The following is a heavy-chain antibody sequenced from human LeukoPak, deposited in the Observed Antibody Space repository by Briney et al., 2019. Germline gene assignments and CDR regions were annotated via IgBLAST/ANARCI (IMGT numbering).Heavy chain of an antibody. CDR3: ASGYCTNGVCYTGAY. D-gene: IGHD2-8*01. Sequence: ASVKVSCKASGHTFTGYYMHWVRQAPGQGLEWMGWINPNSGGTNYAQKFQGRVTMTRDTSISTAYMELSRLRSDDTAVYYCASGYCTNGVCYTGAYWGQGTLVTVSS. J-gene: IGHJ4*02. V-gene: IGHV1-2*02. CDR2: INPNSGGT. CDR1: GHTFTGYY.